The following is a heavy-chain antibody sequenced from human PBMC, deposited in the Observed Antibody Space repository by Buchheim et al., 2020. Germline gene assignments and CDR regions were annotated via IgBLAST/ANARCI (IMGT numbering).Heavy chain of an antibody. Sequence: QVQLVESGGGLVKPGGSLRLSCAASGFIFSDYYMSWIRQAPGKGLEWVSYISSSSSYTNYADSVKGRFTISRDNAKNSLYLEMNSLRAEDTAVYYCARVTYYYDSSGYYPYFDYWGQGTL. V-gene: IGHV3-11*06. J-gene: IGHJ4*02. CDR3: ARVTYYYDSSGYYPYFDY. CDR2: ISSSSSYT. D-gene: IGHD3-22*01. CDR1: GFIFSDYY.